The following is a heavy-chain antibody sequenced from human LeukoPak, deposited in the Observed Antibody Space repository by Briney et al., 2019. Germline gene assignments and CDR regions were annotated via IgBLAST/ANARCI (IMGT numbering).Heavy chain of an antibody. CDR2: IYYSGST. V-gene: IGHV4-59*01. CDR1: GGSISSYY. Sequence: PSETLSLTCTVSGGSISSYYWSWIRQPPGKGLEWIGYIYYSGSTNYNPSLKSRVTISVDTSKNQFSLKLSSVTAADTAVYYCERVSSSWYRVLDYWGQGTLVTVSS. CDR3: ERVSSSWYRVLDY. D-gene: IGHD6-13*01. J-gene: IGHJ4*02.